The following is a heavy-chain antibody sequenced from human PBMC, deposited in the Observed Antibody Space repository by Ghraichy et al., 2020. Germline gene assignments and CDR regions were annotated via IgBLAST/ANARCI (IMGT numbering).Heavy chain of an antibody. V-gene: IGHV3-7*03. CDR2: IKQDGTVE. CDR3: ARDQSPSDVTNYFDVFDI. Sequence: GGSLRLSCAAAGFTLSGSWMVWVRQAPGKGLEWVANIKQDGTVEHYVDSVTGRFTVSRDNAKNSLYLQMNSLRAEDTAVYFCARDQSPSDVTNYFDVFDIWGRGTMVTVSS. D-gene: IGHD2/OR15-2a*01. CDR1: GFTLSGSW. J-gene: IGHJ3*02.